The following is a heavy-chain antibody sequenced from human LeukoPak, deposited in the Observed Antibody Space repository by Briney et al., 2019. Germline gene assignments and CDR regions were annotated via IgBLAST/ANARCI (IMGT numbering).Heavy chain of an antibody. Sequence: GASVKVSCKASGYTFTGYYMHWVRQAPGQGLEWMGWINPNSGGTNYAQKFQGRVTMTRDTSISTAYMELRRLRSDDTAVYYCARGDPVVGTTAFDYWGQGTLVTVSS. CDR2: INPNSGGT. V-gene: IGHV1-2*02. J-gene: IGHJ4*02. CDR3: ARGDPVVGTTAFDY. CDR1: GYTFTGYY. D-gene: IGHD1-26*01.